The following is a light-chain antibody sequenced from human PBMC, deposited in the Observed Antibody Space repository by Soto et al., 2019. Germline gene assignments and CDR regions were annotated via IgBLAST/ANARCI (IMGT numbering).Light chain of an antibody. CDR2: EVS. V-gene: IGLV2-14*01. CDR1: SSDVGAYDY. Sequence: QSALTQPASVSGSPGQSITISCTGTSSDVGAYDYVSWYQQHPGKAPKFMLYEVSNRPSGLSNRVSGSKSGNTASLTISGLQAEDEADYYCSSYTTSNTWVFGGGTKLTVL. J-gene: IGLJ3*02. CDR3: SSYTTSNTWV.